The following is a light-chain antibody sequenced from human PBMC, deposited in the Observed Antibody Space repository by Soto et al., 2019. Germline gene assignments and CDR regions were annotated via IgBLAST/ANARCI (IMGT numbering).Light chain of an antibody. CDR2: EVS. CDR1: SSDVGNYKY. Sequence: QSVLTQPASVSGSPGQSLTISCTGTSSDVGNYKYVSWYQQHPGKAPKLMIYEVSNRPSGVSNRFSGSKSGNTASLTISGLQAEDETDYYCFSYTSIGTYVFGTGNKVT. V-gene: IGLV2-14*01. CDR3: FSYTSIGTYV. J-gene: IGLJ1*01.